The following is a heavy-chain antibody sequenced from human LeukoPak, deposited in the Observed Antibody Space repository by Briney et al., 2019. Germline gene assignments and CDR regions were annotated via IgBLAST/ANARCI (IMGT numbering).Heavy chain of an antibody. CDR2: ISSSSSYI. CDR3: AREAVAGTGDAFDI. V-gene: IGHV3-21*01. J-gene: IGHJ3*02. D-gene: IGHD6-19*01. Sequence: GSLRLSCAASGFTFSSYSMNWVRQAPGKGLEWVSSISSSSSYIYYADSVKGRFTISRDNAKNSLYLQMNSLRAEDTAVYYCAREAVAGTGDAFDIWGQGTMVTVSS. CDR1: GFTFSSYS.